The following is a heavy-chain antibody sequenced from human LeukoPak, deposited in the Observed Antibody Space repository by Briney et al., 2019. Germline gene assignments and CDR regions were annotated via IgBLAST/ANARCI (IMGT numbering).Heavy chain of an antibody. CDR2: FDPEDGET. D-gene: IGHD1-26*01. CDR3: ATLLGETHFFDY. V-gene: IGHV1-24*01. J-gene: IGHJ4*02. CDR1: GTYTLIELS. Sequence: ASVKVSCKVSGTYTLIELSMHWVRQAPGKGLEWMGGFDPEDGETIYAQKFKGRVTMTEDASTDTAYMDLSSLRSEDTAVYYCATLLGETHFFDYWGQGTLVTVSS.